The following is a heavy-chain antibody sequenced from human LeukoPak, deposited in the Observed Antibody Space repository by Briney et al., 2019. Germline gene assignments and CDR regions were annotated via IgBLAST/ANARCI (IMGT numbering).Heavy chain of an antibody. D-gene: IGHD1/OR15-1a*01. V-gene: IGHV4-59*01. J-gene: IGHJ4*02. Sequence: SQTLSLTCTVSGVSINTYFWSWIRQPPGKGLEWIGYVYYNGITNYNPSLKSRVSISLDTSKNQFSLRLNSVTAAETAVYYCASQLGGTTFHWGQGTLVTVSS. CDR2: VYYNGIT. CDR1: GVSINTYF. CDR3: ASQLGGTTFH.